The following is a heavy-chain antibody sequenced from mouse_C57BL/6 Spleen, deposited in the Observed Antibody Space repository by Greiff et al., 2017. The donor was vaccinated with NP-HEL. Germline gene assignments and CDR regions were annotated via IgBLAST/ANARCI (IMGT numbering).Heavy chain of an antibody. CDR3: ARSITTVVATEYFDV. J-gene: IGHJ1*03. Sequence: EVQLVESGGGLVKPGGSLKLSCAASGFTFSSYAMSWVRQTPEKRLEWVATISDGGSYTYYPDNVKGRFTISRDNAKNNLYLQMSHLKSEDTAMYYCARSITTVVATEYFDVWGTGTTVTVSS. CDR1: GFTFSSYA. CDR2: ISDGGSYT. D-gene: IGHD1-1*01. V-gene: IGHV5-4*01.